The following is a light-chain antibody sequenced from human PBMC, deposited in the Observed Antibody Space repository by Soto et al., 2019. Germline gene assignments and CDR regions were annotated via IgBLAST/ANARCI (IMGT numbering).Light chain of an antibody. Sequence: EITLTQSPGALSLTPGERATLSCRASQRVSDYLAWYQQKAGQPPRVLISGASNRATDIPARFSGSGSGTDFTLTISRLEPEDSAVYYCQQRSKLPRTFGGGTRVEIK. V-gene: IGKV3-11*01. CDR2: GAS. CDR1: QRVSDY. J-gene: IGKJ4*01. CDR3: QQRSKLPRT.